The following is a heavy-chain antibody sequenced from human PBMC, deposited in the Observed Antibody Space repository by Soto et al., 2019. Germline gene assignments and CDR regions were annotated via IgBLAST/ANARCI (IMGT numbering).Heavy chain of an antibody. V-gene: IGHV4-39*07. D-gene: IGHD2-15*01. J-gene: IGHJ3*02. CDR2: IYYSGNT. CDR1: GGSISSSSYY. CDR3: AGASTWYPGAFDI. Sequence: SETLSLTCTVSGGSISSSSYYWDWIRQPPGKGLEWIGTIYYSGNTYYNPSLRSRVTMSIDTSKKQFSLRLSSVTAADTAVYYCAGASTWYPGAFDIWGQGTTVTVSS.